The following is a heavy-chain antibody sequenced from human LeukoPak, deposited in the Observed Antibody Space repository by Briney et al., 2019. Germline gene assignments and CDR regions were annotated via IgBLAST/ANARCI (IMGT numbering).Heavy chain of an antibody. J-gene: IGHJ4*02. D-gene: IGHD1-26*01. V-gene: IGHV3-7*02. CDR3: ARRLEYSGSKGVFDY. Sequence: GGSLRLSCAASGFTFSSYWMSWVRQAPGKGLEWVANIKQDGSEKNYVDSVKGRFTISRDNAKNSLYLQMNSLRAEDTAVYYCARRLEYSGSKGVFDYWGQGTLVTVSS. CDR2: IKQDGSEK. CDR1: GFTFSSYW.